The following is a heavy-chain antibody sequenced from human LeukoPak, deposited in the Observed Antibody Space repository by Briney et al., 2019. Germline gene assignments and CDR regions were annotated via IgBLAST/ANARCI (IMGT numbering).Heavy chain of an antibody. CDR2: IIPIFGTA. Sequence: SVKVSCKASGGTFSSYAISWVRQAPGQGLEWMGGIIPIFGTANYAQKFQGRVTITADESTSTAYMELSSLRSEDTAEYYCARAESPSTYCSSTSCYYFDYWGQGTLVTVSS. V-gene: IGHV1-69*13. J-gene: IGHJ4*02. CDR1: GGTFSSYA. D-gene: IGHD2-2*01. CDR3: ARAESPSTYCSSTSCYYFDY.